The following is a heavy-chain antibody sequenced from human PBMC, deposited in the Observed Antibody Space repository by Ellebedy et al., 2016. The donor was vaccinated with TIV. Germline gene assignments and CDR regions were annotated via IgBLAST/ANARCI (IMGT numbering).Heavy chain of an antibody. V-gene: IGHV3-23*01. Sequence: GGSLRLSCAASGFTFSSYAMSWVRQAPGKGLEWVSGISGSGVSTYYTDSVKGRFTISRDNSKNTLYLQMNSLRAEDTAVYYCARGRGYAHQGLNFDYWGQGTLVTVSS. J-gene: IGHJ4*02. CDR3: ARGRGYAHQGLNFDY. D-gene: IGHD2-2*01. CDR1: GFTFSSYA. CDR2: ISGSGVST.